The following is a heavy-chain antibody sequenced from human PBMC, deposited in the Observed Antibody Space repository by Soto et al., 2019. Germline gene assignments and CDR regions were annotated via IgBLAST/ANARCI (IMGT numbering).Heavy chain of an antibody. V-gene: IGHV3-23*01. CDR3: AKASSLGGSPAWY. CDR2: ISGSGGST. J-gene: IGHJ4*02. CDR1: GFTFSSYA. D-gene: IGHD3-16*01. Sequence: EVQLLESGGGLVQPGGSLRLSCAASGFTFSSYAMSWVRQAPGKGLEWVSAISGSGGSTYYADSVKGRFTISRDKSKNTLYLQMNSLSAEDTAVYYCAKASSLGGSPAWYWGQGTLVTVSS.